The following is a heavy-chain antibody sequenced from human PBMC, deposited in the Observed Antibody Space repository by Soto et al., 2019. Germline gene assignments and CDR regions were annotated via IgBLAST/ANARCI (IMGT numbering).Heavy chain of an antibody. CDR2: IVVGSGST. D-gene: IGHD4-4*01. CDR3: ARSPYYSNFDY. J-gene: IGHJ4*02. V-gene: IGHV1-58*01. CDR1: GFTFTSSA. Sequence: EASVKVSCKXSGFTFTSSAVQWVRQARGQRLEWIGWIVVGSGSTNFAQKFHERVTITRDMSTNTVYMELSSLTSEDTAVYYCARSPYYSNFDYWGQGTLVTVSS.